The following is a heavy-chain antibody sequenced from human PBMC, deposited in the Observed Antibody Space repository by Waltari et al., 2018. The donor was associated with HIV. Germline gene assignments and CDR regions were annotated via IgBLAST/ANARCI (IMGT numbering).Heavy chain of an antibody. J-gene: IGHJ4*02. CDR2: IKQDGSQK. V-gene: IGHV3-7*01. Sequence: EVRLVESGGGLVQPGGSLRLSCAVPGFNFNNYWMTWVRQAPGKGLEWVANIKQDGSQKHYVDSEKGRLTISRDNAKNSVFLQMNDLREDDTATYYCTKGTTHDNWGQGTLVTVSS. D-gene: IGHD1-1*01. CDR1: GFNFNNYW. CDR3: TKGTTHDN.